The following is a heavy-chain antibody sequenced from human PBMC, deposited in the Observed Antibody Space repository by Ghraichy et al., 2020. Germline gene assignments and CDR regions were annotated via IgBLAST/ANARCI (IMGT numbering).Heavy chain of an antibody. D-gene: IGHD3/OR15-3a*01. Sequence: SETLSLTCAVYGGSFSVYYWNWIRQTPGKGLEWIGDINHSGSTSYSPSLKGRVTISADTSKSQFSLSLSHVTAADTAVYYCAMDWGSSKVRDWGQGTLVTVSS. CDR3: AMDWGSSKVRD. CDR1: GGSFSVYY. V-gene: IGHV4-34*01. J-gene: IGHJ4*02. CDR2: INHSGST.